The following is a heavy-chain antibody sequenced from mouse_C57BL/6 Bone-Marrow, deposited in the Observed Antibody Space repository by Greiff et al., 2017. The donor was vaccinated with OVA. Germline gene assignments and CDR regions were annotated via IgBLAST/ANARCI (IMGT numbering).Heavy chain of an antibody. CDR2: IHPNVGST. D-gene: IGHD2-12*01. V-gene: IGHV1-64*01. J-gene: IGHJ3*01. CDR1: GYTFTSYW. Sequence: QVQLKQPGAELVKPGASVKLSCKASGYTFTSYWMHWVKQRPGQGLEWIGMIHPNVGSTNYNEKFKSKATLTVDKSSSTAYMQLSSLTSEDSAVYYCARSGYYTFAYWGQGTLVTVSA. CDR3: ARSGYYTFAY.